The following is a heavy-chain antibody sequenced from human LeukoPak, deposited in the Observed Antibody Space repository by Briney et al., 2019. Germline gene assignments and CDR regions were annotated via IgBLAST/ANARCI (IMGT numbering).Heavy chain of an antibody. CDR2: ISSNGGST. V-gene: IGHV3-64*01. Sequence: GGSLRLSCAASGFTFSSYAMHWVRQAPGKGLEYVSAISSNGGSTYYANFVKGRFTISRDNSRNTLYLQMNSLRAEDTAVYYCAKNYYDSSGYYSDYWGQGTLVTVSS. CDR3: AKNYYDSSGYYSDY. J-gene: IGHJ4*02. CDR1: GFTFSSYA. D-gene: IGHD3-22*01.